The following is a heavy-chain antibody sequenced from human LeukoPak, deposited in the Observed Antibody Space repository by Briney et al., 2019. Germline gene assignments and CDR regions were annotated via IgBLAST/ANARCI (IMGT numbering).Heavy chain of an antibody. CDR3: ARDSQMLIAVAGSPPGY. CDR2: ISAYNGNT. CDR1: GYTFTSYG. V-gene: IGHV1-18*01. Sequence: ASVKVSCKASGYTFTSYGISWVRQAPGQRLEWMGGISAYNGNTNYAQKLQGRVTMTTDTSTSTAYMELRSLRSDDTAVYYCARDSQMLIAVAGSPPGYWGQGTLVTVSS. J-gene: IGHJ4*02. D-gene: IGHD6-19*01.